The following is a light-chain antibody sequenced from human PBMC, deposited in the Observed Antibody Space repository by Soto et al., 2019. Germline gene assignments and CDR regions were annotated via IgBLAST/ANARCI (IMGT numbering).Light chain of an antibody. CDR2: GNS. CDR3: QSYDSSLSGWV. V-gene: IGLV1-40*01. CDR1: NSNIGAGYD. J-gene: IGLJ3*02. Sequence: QSVLTQPPSVSGAPGQRVTISCTGYNSNIGAGYDVHWYQQLPGTAPKLLIYGNSNRPSGVPDRFSASKSGTSAFLAITGLQAEDEADYYCQSYDSSLSGWVFGGGTKVTVL.